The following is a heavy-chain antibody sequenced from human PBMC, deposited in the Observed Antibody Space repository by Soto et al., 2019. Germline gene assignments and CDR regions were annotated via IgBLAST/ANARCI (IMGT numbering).Heavy chain of an antibody. CDR1: GFTFSSYS. D-gene: IGHD3-10*01. V-gene: IGHV3-21*01. J-gene: IGHJ4*02. CDR2: ISSSSSYI. Sequence: GGSLRLSCAASGFTFSSYSMDWVRQAPGKGLEWVSSISSSSSYIYYADSVKGRFTISRDNAKNSVSLQMNSLRAEDTALYYCARVNSATGSMHFDHWGQGTLVTVSS. CDR3: ARVNSATGSMHFDH.